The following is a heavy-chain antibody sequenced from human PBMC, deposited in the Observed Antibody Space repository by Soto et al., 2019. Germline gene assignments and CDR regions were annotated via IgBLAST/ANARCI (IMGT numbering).Heavy chain of an antibody. D-gene: IGHD3-22*01. CDR3: ARSYYYDSSGYYLDY. CDR1: GDTFSTYT. Sequence: SVKVYCKASGDTFSTYTITWVRQAPGQGLEWMGGIIPRSGTSNYAQKFQGRVTITADKSTSTAYMELSSLRSEDTAVYYCARSYYYDSSGYYLDYCGQGTLVTVSS. V-gene: IGHV1-69*06. CDR2: IIPRSGTS. J-gene: IGHJ4*02.